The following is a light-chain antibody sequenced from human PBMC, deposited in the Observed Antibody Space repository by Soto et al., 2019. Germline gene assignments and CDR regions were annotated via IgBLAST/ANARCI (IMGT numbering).Light chain of an antibody. CDR1: QSISNW. Sequence: DIQMTQCPSTLSASVGDRVTITCRASQSISNWLAWYQQKSGKAPKLLIYDASSLERGFPSRFSGSGSGTEFTLTISSLLPDDFATYYCQQYNSYSLWTFGQGTKVDIK. J-gene: IGKJ1*01. CDR2: DAS. CDR3: QQYNSYSLWT. V-gene: IGKV1-5*01.